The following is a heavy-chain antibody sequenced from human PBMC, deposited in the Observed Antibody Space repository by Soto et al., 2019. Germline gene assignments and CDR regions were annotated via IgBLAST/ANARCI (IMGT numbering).Heavy chain of an antibody. V-gene: IGHV3-72*01. CDR1: GFTFSDHY. Sequence: GGSLRLSCAASGFTFSDHYMDWVRQAPGKGLEWVGRTRNKANSYTTEYAASVKGRFTISRDDSKNSLYLQMNSLKTEDTAVYYCARVAYGGNLLDAFDIWGQGTMVTVSS. CDR2: TRNKANSYTT. CDR3: ARVAYGGNLLDAFDI. D-gene: IGHD4-17*01. J-gene: IGHJ3*02.